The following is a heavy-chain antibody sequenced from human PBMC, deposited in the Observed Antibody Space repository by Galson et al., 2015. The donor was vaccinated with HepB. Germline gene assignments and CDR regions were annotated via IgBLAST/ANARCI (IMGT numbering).Heavy chain of an antibody. CDR3: AKDQDEYSSSQIFDY. V-gene: IGHV3-23*01. D-gene: IGHD6-6*01. CDR1: GFTFSSYA. J-gene: IGHJ4*02. Sequence: SLRLSCAASGFTFSSYAMSWVRQAPGKGLEWVSAISGSGGSTYYADSVKGRFTISRDNSKNTLYLQMNSLRAEDTAVYYCAKDQDEYSSSQIFDYWGQGTLVTVSS. CDR2: ISGSGGST.